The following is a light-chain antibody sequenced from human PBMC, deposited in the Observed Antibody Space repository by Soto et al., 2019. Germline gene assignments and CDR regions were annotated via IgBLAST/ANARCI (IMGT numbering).Light chain of an antibody. CDR1: TSNIGSNY. CDR3: GTWDSSLSVRM. Sequence: QSVLTQSPSVSAAPGQTVTISCSGSTSNIGSNYVSWYQHLPGTAPKLLIYENNKRPSGIPDRFSCSKSGTSATLGITGLQTGDEADYYCGTWDSSLSVRMFGGGTQLTVL. CDR2: ENN. J-gene: IGLJ7*01. V-gene: IGLV1-51*02.